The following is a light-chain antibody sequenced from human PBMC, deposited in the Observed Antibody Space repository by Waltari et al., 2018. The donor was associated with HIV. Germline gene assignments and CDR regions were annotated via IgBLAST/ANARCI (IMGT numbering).Light chain of an antibody. CDR2: NGS. Sequence: SYVLTQSPSVSVAPGQTASITCGGNNIGSKSVHWYQQEAGKAPVLVVYNGSDRPSGIPERFSGSRSGNTATLTISRVEAGDEADYYCHVWDRSSDHHVFGPGTKVTVL. J-gene: IGLJ1*01. CDR3: HVWDRSSDHHV. CDR1: NIGSKS. V-gene: IGLV3-21*02.